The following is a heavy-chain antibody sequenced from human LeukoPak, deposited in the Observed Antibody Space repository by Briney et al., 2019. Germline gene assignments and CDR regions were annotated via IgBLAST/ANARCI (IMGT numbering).Heavy chain of an antibody. CDR3: VSIGMTTVNEAFDY. D-gene: IGHD4-17*01. CDR2: INPNSGGT. J-gene: IGHJ4*02. Sequence: ASVKVSCKASGYTFTGYYMHWVRQAPGQGLEWMGWINPNSGGTNYAQKFQGRVTMTRDTSISTAYMELSRLRSDDTAVYYCVSIGMTTVNEAFDYWGQGTLVTVSS. CDR1: GYTFTGYY. V-gene: IGHV1-2*02.